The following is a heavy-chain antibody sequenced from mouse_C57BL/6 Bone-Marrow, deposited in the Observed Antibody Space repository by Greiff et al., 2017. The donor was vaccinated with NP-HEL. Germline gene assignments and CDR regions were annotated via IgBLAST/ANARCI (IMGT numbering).Heavy chain of an antibody. CDR2: IRSKSSNYAT. D-gene: IGHD1-1*01. V-gene: IGHV10-3*01. CDR3: VRSRYYGSSHWYFDV. J-gene: IGHJ1*03. CDR1: GFTFNTYA. Sequence: EVKVVESGGGLVQPKGSLKLSCAASGFTFNTYAMHWVRQAPGKGLEWVARIRSKSSNYATYYADSVKDRSTISRDDSQSMLYLQMNNLKTEDTAMYYCVRSRYYGSSHWYFDVWGTGTTVTVSS.